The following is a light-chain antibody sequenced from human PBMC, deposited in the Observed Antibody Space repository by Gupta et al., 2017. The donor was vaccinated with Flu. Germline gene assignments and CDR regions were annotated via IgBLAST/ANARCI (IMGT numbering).Light chain of an antibody. CDR3: QQRDSTPHS. Sequence: DIQMTQSPSSLSASVGDRVTITCRASQSISSYLNWYQQKPGKAPKLLIYAASSLQSGVPSRFSGSGSGTDFTLTISRRQPEDFATYYCQQRDSTPHSFGRGTKVDIK. CDR1: QSISSY. J-gene: IGKJ4*01. CDR2: AAS. V-gene: IGKV1-39*01.